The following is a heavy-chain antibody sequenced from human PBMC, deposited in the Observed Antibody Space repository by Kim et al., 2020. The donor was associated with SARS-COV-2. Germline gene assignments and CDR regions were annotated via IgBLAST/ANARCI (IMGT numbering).Heavy chain of an antibody. D-gene: IGHD5-12*01. Sequence: SETLSLTCTVSGGSISSGGYYWSWIRQHPGKGLEWIGYIYYSGSTYDNPSLKSRVTISVDTSKNQFSLKLSSVTAADTAVYYCARRRGYSGYGRYYYYGMDVWGQGTTVTVSS. CDR1: GGSISSGGYY. CDR3: ARRRGYSGYGRYYYYGMDV. CDR2: IYYSGST. J-gene: IGHJ6*02. V-gene: IGHV4-31*03.